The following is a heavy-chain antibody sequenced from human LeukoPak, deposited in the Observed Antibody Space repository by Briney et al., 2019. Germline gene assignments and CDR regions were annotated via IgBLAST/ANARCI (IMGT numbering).Heavy chain of an antibody. CDR3: ARHTSYYYYGMDV. Sequence: GGSLRLSCAASGFTVSSNYMSWVRQAPGKGLEWVSVIYSGGSTYYADSVKGRFTISRDNSKNTLYLQMNSLRAEDTAVYYCARHTSYYYYGMDVWGQGTTVTVSS. V-gene: IGHV3-66*04. D-gene: IGHD2-2*01. CDR1: GFTVSSNY. J-gene: IGHJ6*02. CDR2: IYSGGST.